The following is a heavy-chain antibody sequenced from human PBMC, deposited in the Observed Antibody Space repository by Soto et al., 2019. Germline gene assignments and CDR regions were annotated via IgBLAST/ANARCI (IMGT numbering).Heavy chain of an antibody. CDR2: IYDSGST. CDR3: AGESSQWLRSYFYYYMDV. V-gene: IGHV4-59*12. CDR1: GGSISNYY. Sequence: SETLSLTCTVSGGSISNYYWSWIRQPPGKGLEWIGYIYDSGSTNYNPSLKSRVTISVDTSKNQFSLKLSSVTAADTAVYYCAGESSQWLRSYFYYYMDVWGKGTTVTVSS. J-gene: IGHJ6*03. D-gene: IGHD5-12*01.